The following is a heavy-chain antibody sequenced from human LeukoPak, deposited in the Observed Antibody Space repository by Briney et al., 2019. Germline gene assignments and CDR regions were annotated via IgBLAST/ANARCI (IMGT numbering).Heavy chain of an antibody. D-gene: IGHD3-16*01. CDR3: ARFTPQGYGWGGYNRFDP. CDR2: IYYSGST. CDR1: GGSISSYY. V-gene: IGHV4-59*01. J-gene: IGHJ5*02. Sequence: PSETLSPSCTVSGGSISSYYWNWIRQPPGKGLEWIGYIYYSGSTNYNPSLKSRVTISLDTSKNQFSLNLTSVTAADTAVYYCARFTPQGYGWGGYNRFDPWGQGTLVTVSS.